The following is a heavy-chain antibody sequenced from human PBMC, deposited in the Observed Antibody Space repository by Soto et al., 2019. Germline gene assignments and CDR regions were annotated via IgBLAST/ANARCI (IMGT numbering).Heavy chain of an antibody. D-gene: IGHD6-13*01. V-gene: IGHV3-11*04. CDR3: AEAAAGTVIYF. Sequence: KGLEWVSYISSSGSTIYYADSVKGRFTITRDNAKNSLYLQMNSLRAEDTAVYYCAEAAAGTVIYFWGQGALGTVSS. CDR2: ISSSGSTI. J-gene: IGHJ4*02.